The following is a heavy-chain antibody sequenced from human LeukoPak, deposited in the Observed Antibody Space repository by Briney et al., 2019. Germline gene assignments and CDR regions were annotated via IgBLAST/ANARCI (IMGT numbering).Heavy chain of an antibody. J-gene: IGHJ6*02. V-gene: IGHV4-39*02. Sequence: SSETLSLTCTVSGGSISSSSYYWGWIRRPPGKGLEWVGNIYYSGSTYYNPSLKSRVTLSVDTSKNQFSLKLSSVTAADTAVYYCARDQGPYYYDSRHYYYGMDVWGQGTTVTVSS. D-gene: IGHD3-22*01. CDR2: IYYSGST. CDR3: ARDQGPYYYDSRHYYYGMDV. CDR1: GGSISSSSYY.